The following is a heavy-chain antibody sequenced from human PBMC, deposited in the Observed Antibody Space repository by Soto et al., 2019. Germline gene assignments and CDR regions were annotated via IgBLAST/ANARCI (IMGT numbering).Heavy chain of an antibody. CDR1: GGSISSSNW. CDR2: IYHSGST. Sequence: LSLPCAVSGGSISSSNWWSWVRQPPGKGLGWIGEIYHSGSTNYNPSLKSRVTISVDKSKNQFSLKLSSVTAADTAVYYCARSESNDYVWGSYDHSFDYWGQGTLVTVSS. V-gene: IGHV4-4*02. J-gene: IGHJ4*02. D-gene: IGHD3-16*01. CDR3: ARSESNDYVWGSYDHSFDY.